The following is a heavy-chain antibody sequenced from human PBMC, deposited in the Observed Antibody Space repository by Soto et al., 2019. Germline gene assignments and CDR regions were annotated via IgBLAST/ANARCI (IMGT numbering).Heavy chain of an antibody. D-gene: IGHD3-22*01. CDR3: AKDNEIRALWYYDSSGYSYYFDY. CDR1: GFTFSSYA. V-gene: IGHV3-23*01. J-gene: IGHJ4*02. CDR2: ISGSGGST. Sequence: PRLSCAASGFTFSSYAMSWVRQAPGKGLEWVSAISGSGGSTYYADSVKGRFTISRDNSKNTLYLQMNSLRAEDTAVYYCAKDNEIRALWYYDSSGYSYYFDYWGQGTLVTVSS.